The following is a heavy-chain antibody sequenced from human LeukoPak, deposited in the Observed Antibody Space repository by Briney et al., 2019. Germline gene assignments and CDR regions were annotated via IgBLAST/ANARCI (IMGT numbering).Heavy chain of an antibody. Sequence: GGSLRLSCAASGFTFSSYGMHWARQAPGKGLEWVAVIWYDGSNKYYADSVKGRFTISRDNSKNTLYLQMNSLRAEDTAVYYCARGYYGSGTDYWGQGTLVTVSS. CDR3: ARGYYGSGTDY. D-gene: IGHD3-10*01. CDR2: IWYDGSNK. V-gene: IGHV3-33*01. J-gene: IGHJ4*02. CDR1: GFTFSSYG.